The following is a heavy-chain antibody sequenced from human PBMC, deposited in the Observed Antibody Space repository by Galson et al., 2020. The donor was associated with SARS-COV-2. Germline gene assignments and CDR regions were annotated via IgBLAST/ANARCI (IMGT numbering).Heavy chain of an antibody. V-gene: IGHV1-18*01. Sequence: ASVKVSCKASGYTFTSYGISWVRQAPGQGLEWMGWISAYNGNTNYAQKLQGRVTMTTETSTSTAYMELRSLRSDDTAVYYCAREPYSSNWYPPRGYYMDVCGKGTTVTVSS. D-gene: IGHD6-13*01. CDR3: AREPYSSNWYPPRGYYMDV. CDR2: ISAYNGNT. J-gene: IGHJ6*03. CDR1: GYTFTSYG.